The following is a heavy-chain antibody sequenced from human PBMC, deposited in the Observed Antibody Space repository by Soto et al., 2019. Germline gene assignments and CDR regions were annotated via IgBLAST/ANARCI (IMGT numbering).Heavy chain of an antibody. CDR3: AKKWTSI. V-gene: IGHV3-23*01. D-gene: IGHD2-8*01. Sequence: GGSLRLSCAASGFTFSSYSMTWLRQAPGKGLEWVSTISNSGGSTYYIDSVKGRFTISRDNSKNTLYLQMNSLRAEDTAVYFCAKKWTSIWGQGTMITVSS. J-gene: IGHJ3*02. CDR1: GFTFSSYS. CDR2: ISNSGGST.